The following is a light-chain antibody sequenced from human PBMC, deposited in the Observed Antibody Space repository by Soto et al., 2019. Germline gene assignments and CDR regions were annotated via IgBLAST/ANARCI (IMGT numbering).Light chain of an antibody. CDR2: EVS. CDR3: CSYVGSSTYV. J-gene: IGLJ1*01. CDR1: SSDVGSYNL. Sequence: QSVLTQPASVSGSPGQSITISCTGTSSDVGSYNLVSWYQQHPGKAPKLMIYEVSKRPSGVSNRFSGSKSGNTASLTICGLHADDEADYYCCSYVGSSTYVFGTGTKLTVL. V-gene: IGLV2-23*02.